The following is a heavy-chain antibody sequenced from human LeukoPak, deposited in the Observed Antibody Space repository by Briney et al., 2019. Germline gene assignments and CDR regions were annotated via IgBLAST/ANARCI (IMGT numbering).Heavy chain of an antibody. Sequence: SQTLSLTCTVSGGSISSGSYYGSWIRQPAGKGLEWIGRIYTSGSTNYNHSLKSPVTIAVYTCKDQVSLKLGSVTVADTALYSCARDRYYDSSGYAFDIWGQGTMVTVSS. D-gene: IGHD3-22*01. CDR3: ARDRYYDSSGYAFDI. V-gene: IGHV4-61*02. J-gene: IGHJ3*02. CDR2: IYTSGST. CDR1: GGSISSGSYY.